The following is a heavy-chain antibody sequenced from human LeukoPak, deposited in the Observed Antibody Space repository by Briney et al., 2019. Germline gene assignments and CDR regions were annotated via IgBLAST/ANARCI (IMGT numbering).Heavy chain of an antibody. V-gene: IGHV1-46*01. Sequence: ASVKVSCKASGYTFTSYYMHWVRQAPGQGLEWMGIINPSGGSTSYAQKFQGRVTMTRDTFTSTVYMELSSLRSEDTAVYYCARDRQRTWFGEFSNAPDAFDIWGQGTMVTVSS. D-gene: IGHD3-10*01. CDR1: GYTFTSYY. CDR3: ARDRQRTWFGEFSNAPDAFDI. J-gene: IGHJ3*02. CDR2: INPSGGST.